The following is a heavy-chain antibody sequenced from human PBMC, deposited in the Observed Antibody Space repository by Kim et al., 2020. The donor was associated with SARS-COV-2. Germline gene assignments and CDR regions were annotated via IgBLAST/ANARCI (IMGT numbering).Heavy chain of an antibody. Sequence: SETLSLTCAVSGGSISSNNWWCWVRQPPGKRLEGIGEIYHSGCTNYNPSLKSRVTISVDKSKNQFSLKLSSVTAADTAVYYCARDGYCSGGSCSYWFDPWGQGTLVTVSS. D-gene: IGHD2-15*01. CDR3: ARDGYCSGGSCSYWFDP. CDR1: GGSISSNNW. CDR2: IYHSGCT. V-gene: IGHV4-4*02. J-gene: IGHJ5*02.